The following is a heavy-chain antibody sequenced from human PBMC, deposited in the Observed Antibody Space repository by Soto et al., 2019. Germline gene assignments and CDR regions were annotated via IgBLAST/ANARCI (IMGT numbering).Heavy chain of an antibody. Sequence: QLQLVESAGGLVKPGGSLRLSCAASGFTFSDYYMSWLRQAPGKGLEWVSYISSSGSTIYYADSVKGRFTISRDNAKNSLYLQMTSLRAEDTAVYYCASPTVTPHYGMDVWGQATTVTVSS. CDR2: ISSSGSTI. CDR1: GFTFSDYY. V-gene: IGHV3-11*01. J-gene: IGHJ6*02. D-gene: IGHD4-17*01. CDR3: ASPTVTPHYGMDV.